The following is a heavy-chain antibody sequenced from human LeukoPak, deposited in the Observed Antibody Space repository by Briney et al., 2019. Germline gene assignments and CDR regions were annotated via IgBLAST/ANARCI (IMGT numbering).Heavy chain of an antibody. V-gene: IGHV3-7*01. J-gene: IGHJ4*02. CDR2: IKQDGSEK. CDR3: ARDPYTYSG. CDR1: GFSFSSYW. Sequence: GGSLRLSCGASGFSFSSYWMSWVRQAPGKGLERVANIKQDGSEKYYMDSVKGRFTISRDNAKNSLYLQMNSLRAEDTAVYYCARDPYTYSGWGQGTLVTVSS. D-gene: IGHD3-16*01.